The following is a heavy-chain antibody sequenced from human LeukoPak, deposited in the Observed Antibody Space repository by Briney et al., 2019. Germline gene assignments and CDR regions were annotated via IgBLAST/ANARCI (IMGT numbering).Heavy chain of an antibody. CDR2: INHSGST. Sequence: PSETLSLTCAVYGGSFSGYYWSWIRQPPGKGLEWIGEINHSGSTNYNPSLKSRVTISVDTSKNQFSLKLSSVTAADTAVYYCARHGGSFWSGYFRFYYYYGMDVWGQGTTVTVSS. D-gene: IGHD3-3*01. CDR3: ARHGGSFWSGYFRFYYYYGMDV. V-gene: IGHV4-34*01. J-gene: IGHJ6*02. CDR1: GGSFSGYY.